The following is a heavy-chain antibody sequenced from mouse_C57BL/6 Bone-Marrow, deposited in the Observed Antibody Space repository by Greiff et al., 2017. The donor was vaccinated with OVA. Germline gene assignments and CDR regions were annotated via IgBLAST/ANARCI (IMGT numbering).Heavy chain of an antibody. CDR3: ARGRVLWLLPFAY. CDR1: GYSITSGYD. D-gene: IGHD2-3*01. Sequence: VQLQQSGPGMVKPSQSLSLTCTVTGYSITSGYDWHWIRHFPGNKLEWLGYISYSGSTNYNPSLKSRISITHDTSKNHFFLKLNSVTTEDTATYYCARGRVLWLLPFAYWGQGTLVTVSA. V-gene: IGHV3-1*01. CDR2: ISYSGST. J-gene: IGHJ3*01.